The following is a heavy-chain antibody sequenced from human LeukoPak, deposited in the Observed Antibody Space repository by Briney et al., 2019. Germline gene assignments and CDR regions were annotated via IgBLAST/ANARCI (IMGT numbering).Heavy chain of an antibody. J-gene: IGHJ5*02. V-gene: IGHV5-51*01. D-gene: IGHD6-13*01. CDR1: GYSFGNRW. CDR3: ACRDLSSTWSYP. Sequence: PGESLKISCKGSGYSFGNRWIGWVRQMPGKGLEWMGIIYPDDSDTIYSPSFQGQVTISVDKSVSTAYLQWISLKASDTAMYYCACRDLSSTWSYPWGQGTLVTVSS. CDR2: IYPDDSDT.